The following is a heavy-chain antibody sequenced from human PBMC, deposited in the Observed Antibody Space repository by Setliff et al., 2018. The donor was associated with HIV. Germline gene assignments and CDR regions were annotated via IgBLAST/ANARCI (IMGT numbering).Heavy chain of an antibody. CDR3: ARRGMWSYETGGNPTATFDY. V-gene: IGHV4-39*01. D-gene: IGHD2-8*02. CDR2: IYFSGTP. CDR1: GGSINSRSYY. Sequence: PSETLSLTCTVSGGSINSRSYYWAWIRLPPGRGLEWVASIYFSGTPYYNPSLKNRVTISVDTSKNQFSLKLSSVTAADTAVYYCARRGMWSYETGGNPTATFDYWGQGVLVTVSS. J-gene: IGHJ4*02.